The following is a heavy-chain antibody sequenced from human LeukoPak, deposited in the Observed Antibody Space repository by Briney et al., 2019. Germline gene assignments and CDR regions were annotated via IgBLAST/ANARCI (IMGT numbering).Heavy chain of an antibody. D-gene: IGHD5-12*01. Sequence: ASVKVSCKASGYTFTSYGISWVRQAPGQGLEWMGWISVHNGNTNYAQRFQDRVTMTTDTSTSTAYMELRSLRSDDTAVYYCARVRGYSGYDYRYWGQGTLVTVSS. J-gene: IGHJ4*02. CDR3: ARVRGYSGYDYRY. V-gene: IGHV1-18*01. CDR1: GYTFTSYG. CDR2: ISVHNGNT.